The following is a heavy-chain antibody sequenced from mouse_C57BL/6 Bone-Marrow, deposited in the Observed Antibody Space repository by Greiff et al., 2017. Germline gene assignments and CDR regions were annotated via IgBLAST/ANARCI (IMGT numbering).Heavy chain of an antibody. CDR3: TNDRGVSLDV. Sequence: VQLQQSGAELVRPGASVKLSCTASGFNIKDDYMHWVKQRPEQGLEWIGCIDPENGDTEYASKFQGKATITADTSSNTAYLQLSSLTSEDTAVYYCTNDRGVSLDVWGTGTTVTVSS. CDR2: IDPENGDT. J-gene: IGHJ1*03. V-gene: IGHV14-4*01. D-gene: IGHD2-12*01. CDR1: GFNIKDDY.